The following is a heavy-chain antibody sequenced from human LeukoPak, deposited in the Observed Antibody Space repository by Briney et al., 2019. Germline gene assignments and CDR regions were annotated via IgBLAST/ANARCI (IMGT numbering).Heavy chain of an antibody. CDR1: GGSFSGYS. CDR2: INHSGST. D-gene: IGHD3-22*01. Sequence: SEALSLTCAVYGGSFSGYSWSWVRQPPGKGLEWIGEINHSGSTSYNPSLESRVTISVDTSKNQFSLKLSSVTAADMAVYYCARGRQDVTMIVVVMTAVSYYLDVWGKGTTVTVS. J-gene: IGHJ6*03. CDR3: ARGRQDVTMIVVVMTAVSYYLDV. V-gene: IGHV4-34*01.